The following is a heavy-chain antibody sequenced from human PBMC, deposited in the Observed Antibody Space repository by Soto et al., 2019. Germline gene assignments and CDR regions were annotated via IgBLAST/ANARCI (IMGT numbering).Heavy chain of an antibody. CDR3: TKAGRWFERRAFYAMDV. J-gene: IGHJ6*02. CDR2: ISHSGST. D-gene: IGHD3-10*01. CDR1: GGSISSGGYS. V-gene: IGHV4-30-2*01. Sequence: QLQLQESGSGLVKPSQTLSLTCAVSGGSISSGGYSWSWIRQPPGKGLEWIGYISHSGSTYYNPSLKRRVTRSVDMSKNQLSLKLSSVPAADTAVYYCTKAGRWFERRAFYAMDVWGQGPRVSVSS.